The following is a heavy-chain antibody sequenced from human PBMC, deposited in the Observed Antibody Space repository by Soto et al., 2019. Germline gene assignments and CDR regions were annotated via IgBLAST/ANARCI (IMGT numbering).Heavy chain of an antibody. CDR3: ARAAAAGSRPNWFDP. V-gene: IGHV1-18*01. J-gene: IGHJ5*02. D-gene: IGHD6-13*01. CDR1: GYTFTSYG. Sequence: ASVKVSCKASGYTFTSYGISWVRQAPGQGLEWMGWISAYNGNTNYAQKLQGRVTMTTDTSTSTAYMELRSLRSDDTAVYYCARAAAAGSRPNWFDPWGQGTLVTVSS. CDR2: ISAYNGNT.